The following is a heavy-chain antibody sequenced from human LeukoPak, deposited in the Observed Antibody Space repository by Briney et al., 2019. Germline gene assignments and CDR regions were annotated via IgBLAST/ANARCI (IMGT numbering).Heavy chain of an antibody. CDR2: INPNSGGT. CDR1: GYTFIGYY. Sequence: ASVKVSCTASGYTFIGYYMHWVRQAPGQGLEWMGRINPNSGGTNYAQKFQGRVTMTRDTSISTAYMELSRLRSDDTAVYYCARDLQQLVVDYWGQGTLVTVSS. D-gene: IGHD6-13*01. CDR3: ARDLQQLVVDY. J-gene: IGHJ4*02. V-gene: IGHV1-2*06.